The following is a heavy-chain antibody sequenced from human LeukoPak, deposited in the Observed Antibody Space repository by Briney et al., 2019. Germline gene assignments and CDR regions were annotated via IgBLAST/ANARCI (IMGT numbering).Heavy chain of an antibody. CDR1: GGTFSSYV. D-gene: IGHD4-17*01. J-gene: IGHJ4*02. CDR3: ARDLTTVPDY. Sequence: ASVKVSFKASGGTFSSYVISWVRQAPGQGLEWMGRIIPILGIANYAQKFQGRVTITADKSTSTAYMELSSLRSEDTAVYYCARDLTTVPDYWGQGTLVTVSS. V-gene: IGHV1-69*04. CDR2: IIPILGIA.